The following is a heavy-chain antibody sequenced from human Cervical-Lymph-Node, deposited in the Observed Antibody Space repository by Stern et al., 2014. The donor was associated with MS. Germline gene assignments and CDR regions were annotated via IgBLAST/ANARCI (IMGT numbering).Heavy chain of an antibody. CDR3: ARDHGADCGDDCYSGWFDP. CDR1: GFTVSGTY. CDR2: IYIGGTT. Sequence: DVQLVESGGGLVQPGGSLRLSCAVSGFTVSGTYMSWVRQAPGKGLEWVSLIYIGGTTYYAGSVEGRFTISRDNSKNTLYLQMNSLRDEDTAVYYCARDHGADCGDDCYSGWFDPWGQGTLVTVSS. D-gene: IGHD2-21*02. J-gene: IGHJ5*02. V-gene: IGHV3-66*02.